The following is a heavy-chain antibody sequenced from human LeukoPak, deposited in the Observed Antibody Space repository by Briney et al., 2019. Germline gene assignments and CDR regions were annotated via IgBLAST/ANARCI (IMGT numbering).Heavy chain of an antibody. D-gene: IGHD4-23*01. CDR2: ISAYNGNT. V-gene: IGHV1-18*01. J-gene: IGHJ4*02. CDR1: GYTFTSYG. CDR3: ARGAVGDGRLRWQPNDY. Sequence: ASVKVSCKASGYTFTSYGISWVRQAPGQGLEWMGWISAYNGNTNYAQKLQGRVTMTTDTSTSTAYMELRSLRSDGTAVYYCARGAVGDGRLRWQPNDYWGQGTLVTVSS.